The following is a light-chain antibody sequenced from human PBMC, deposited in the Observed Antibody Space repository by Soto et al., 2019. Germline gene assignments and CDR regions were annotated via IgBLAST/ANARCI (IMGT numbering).Light chain of an antibody. CDR2: ETT. CDR3: SSYAESTTYV. Sequence: QSALTQPASVSGSPGQSITISCTGTSNDVGSYDLVSWYQQHPGKAPKLIIFETTKRPSGVSVRFSGSKSGNTASLTISGLQAEDEADYFCSSYAESTTYVFGSGTKLTV. CDR1: SNDVGSYDL. V-gene: IGLV2-23*01. J-gene: IGLJ1*01.